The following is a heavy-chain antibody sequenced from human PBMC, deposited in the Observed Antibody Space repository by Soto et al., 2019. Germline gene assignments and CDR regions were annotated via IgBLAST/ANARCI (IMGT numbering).Heavy chain of an antibody. V-gene: IGHV1-69*13. Sequence: SVKVSCKASGGTFSSYAISWVRQAPGQGLEWMGGIIPIFGTANYAQKFQGRVTITADESTSTAYMELSSLRSEDTAVYYCARAYCGGDCYPDSAFDIWGQGTMVPVSS. CDR1: GGTFSSYA. D-gene: IGHD2-21*02. CDR3: ARAYCGGDCYPDSAFDI. CDR2: IIPIFGTA. J-gene: IGHJ3*02.